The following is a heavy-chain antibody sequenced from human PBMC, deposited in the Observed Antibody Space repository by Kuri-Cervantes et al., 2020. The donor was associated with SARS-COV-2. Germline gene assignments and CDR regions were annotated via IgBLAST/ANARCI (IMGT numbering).Heavy chain of an antibody. D-gene: IGHD6-25*01. V-gene: IGHV1-2*02. CDR1: GYTFTGYY. CDR2: INPNSGGT. J-gene: IGHJ3*02. Sequence: ASVKVSCKASGYTFTGYYMHWVRQAPGQGLEWMGWINPNSGGTNYAQKLQGRVTMTRDTSISTAYMELSRLRSDDTAVYYCARDRTGATGPAGDAFDIWGQGTMVTVSS. CDR3: ARDRTGATGPAGDAFDI.